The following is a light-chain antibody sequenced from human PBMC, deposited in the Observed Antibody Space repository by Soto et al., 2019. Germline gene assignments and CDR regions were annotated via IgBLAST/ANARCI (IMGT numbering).Light chain of an antibody. V-gene: IGKV3-20*01. J-gene: IGKJ1*01. CDR3: QQYGSSGT. CDR1: QSVSNNY. CDR2: GAS. Sequence: SVLTQSPCTVSLSPGERATLSCMASQSVSNNYLAWYQQKPGQAPRLLIYGASNRATGIPDRFSGSGSGTDFTLTISRLEPEDFAVYYCQQYGSSGTFGQGTKVDIK.